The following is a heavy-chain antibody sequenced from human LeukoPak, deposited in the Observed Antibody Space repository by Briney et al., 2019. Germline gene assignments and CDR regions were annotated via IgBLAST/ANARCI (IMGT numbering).Heavy chain of an antibody. CDR3: ARGRRMMYSSSYDAFDI. D-gene: IGHD6-13*01. J-gene: IGHJ3*02. Sequence: ASVKVSCKASGYTFTGYYMHWVRQAPGQGLEWMGWINPNSGGTNYAQKFQGRVTITRDTSISTAYMELRSLRSDDTAVYYCARGRRMMYSSSYDAFDIWGQGTMVTVSS. V-gene: IGHV1-2*02. CDR1: GYTFTGYY. CDR2: INPNSGGT.